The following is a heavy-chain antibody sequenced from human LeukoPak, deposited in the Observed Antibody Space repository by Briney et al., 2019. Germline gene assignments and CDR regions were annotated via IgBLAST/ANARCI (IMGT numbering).Heavy chain of an antibody. CDR1: GFIFCHFG. J-gene: IGHJ4*02. V-gene: IGHV3-33*01. CDR2: IQSDGSQE. Sequence: GGSLRLSCATSGFIFCHFGMHWVRQAPGKGLEWVAAIQSDGSQEYFADSVKGRSTISRDKSKSTMYLQIDTLRAEDTAVYYCARDSCLIKTCLDYWGQGTLVTVSS. CDR3: ARDSCLIKTCLDY. D-gene: IGHD3-10*01.